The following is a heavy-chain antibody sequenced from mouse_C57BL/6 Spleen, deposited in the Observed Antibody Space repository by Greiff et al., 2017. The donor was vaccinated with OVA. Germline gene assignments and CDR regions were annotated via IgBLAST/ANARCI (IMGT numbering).Heavy chain of an antibody. V-gene: IGHV14-2*01. D-gene: IGHD1-1*01. CDR1: GFNIKDYY. Sequence: DVKLQESGAELVKPGASVKLSCTASGFNIKDYYMHWVKQRTEQGLEWIGRIDPEDGETKYAPKFQGKATITADTSSNTAYLQLSSLTSEDTAVYYCASLYYGSSYPHFDYWGQGTTLTVSS. J-gene: IGHJ2*01. CDR3: ASLYYGSSYPHFDY. CDR2: IDPEDGET.